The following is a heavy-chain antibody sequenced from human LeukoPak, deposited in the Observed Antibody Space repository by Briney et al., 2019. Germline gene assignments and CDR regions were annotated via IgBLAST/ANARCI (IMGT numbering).Heavy chain of an antibody. CDR3: ARLDYVWAFDI. V-gene: IGHV4-38-2*02. CDR2: IYHSGST. D-gene: IGHD3-16*01. J-gene: IGHJ3*02. CDR1: GYSISSGYY. Sequence: SETLSLTCTVSGYSISSGYYWGWIRQPPGKGLEWIGSIYHSGSTYYNPSLKSRVTISVDTSKNQFSLKLSSVTAADTAVYYCARLDYVWAFDIWGQGTMVTVSS.